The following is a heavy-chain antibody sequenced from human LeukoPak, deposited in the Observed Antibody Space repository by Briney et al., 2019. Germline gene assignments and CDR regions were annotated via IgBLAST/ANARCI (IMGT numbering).Heavy chain of an antibody. Sequence: SETLSLTCSVSGGSINNYYWSWIRQPPGKGLEWIGYIYYSGSTKYNPSLKSRVSISVDTSKNQFSLKLSSVTAADTAVYYCARTLSSGYPDYFYYTDVWGKGTTVTVSS. V-gene: IGHV4-59*01. J-gene: IGHJ6*03. CDR2: IYYSGST. CDR1: GGSINNYY. CDR3: ARTLSSGYPDYFYYTDV. D-gene: IGHD3-22*01.